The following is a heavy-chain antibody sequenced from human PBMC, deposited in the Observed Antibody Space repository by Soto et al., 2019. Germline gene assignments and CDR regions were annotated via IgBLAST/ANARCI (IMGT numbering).Heavy chain of an antibody. CDR1: GAALNSGNYY. Sequence: NPSETLSLTCSVSGAALNSGNYYWSWIRQVPRKGLEWIGHIYVTGAVDYNPSLRDRITISQDTSERQFSLNLRLVTAADTAVYYCARLRIATNNYKWFDPWGQGTLVTVS. J-gene: IGHJ5*02. V-gene: IGHV4-31*03. CDR2: IYVTGAV. CDR3: ARLRIATNNYKWFDP. D-gene: IGHD2-21*01.